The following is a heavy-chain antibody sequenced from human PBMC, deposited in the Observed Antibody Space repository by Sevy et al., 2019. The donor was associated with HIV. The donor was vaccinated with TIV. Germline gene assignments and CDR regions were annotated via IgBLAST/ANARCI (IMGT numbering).Heavy chain of an antibody. J-gene: IGHJ4*02. V-gene: IGHV3-30*04. Sequence: GGSQRLSCAASGFTFSSYAMHWVRQAPGKGLEWVAVISYDGSNKYYADSVKGRFTISRDNSKNTLYLQMNSLRAEDTAVYYCARGGIAAAATRGFDYWGQGTLVTVSS. D-gene: IGHD6-13*01. CDR2: ISYDGSNK. CDR1: GFTFSSYA. CDR3: ARGGIAAAATRGFDY.